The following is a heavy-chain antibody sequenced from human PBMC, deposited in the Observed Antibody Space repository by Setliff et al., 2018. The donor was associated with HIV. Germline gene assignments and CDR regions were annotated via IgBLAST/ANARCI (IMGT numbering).Heavy chain of an antibody. J-gene: IGHJ5*02. V-gene: IGHV4-61*09. CDR3: ARRTFGSGRFDP. D-gene: IGHD6-19*01. Sequence: TLSLTCSVSGDSMTSGSFYWSWVRQPAGKGLEWIGQVHSTLSTNYNPSLKSRLSISADTSKNQFSLNLRFVTAADTALYYCARRTFGSGRFDPWGQGTPVTVSS. CDR1: GDSMTSGSFY. CDR2: VHSTLST.